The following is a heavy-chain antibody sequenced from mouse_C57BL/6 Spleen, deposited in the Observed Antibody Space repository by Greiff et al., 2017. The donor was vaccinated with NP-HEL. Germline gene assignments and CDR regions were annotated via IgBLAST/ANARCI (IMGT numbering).Heavy chain of an antibody. CDR2: IYPRSGNT. CDR3: ARSFDYDRWFAY. CDR1: GYTFTSYG. Sequence: VQRVESGAELARPGASVKLSCKASGYTFTSYGISWVKQRTGQGLEWIGEIYPRSGNTYYNEKFKGKATLTADKSSSTAYMELRSLTSEDSAVYFCARSFDYDRWFAYWGHGTLVTVSA. J-gene: IGHJ3*01. V-gene: IGHV1-81*01. D-gene: IGHD2-4*01.